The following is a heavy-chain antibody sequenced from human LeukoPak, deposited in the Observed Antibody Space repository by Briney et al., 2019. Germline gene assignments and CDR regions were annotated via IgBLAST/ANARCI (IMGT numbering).Heavy chain of an antibody. D-gene: IGHD2-2*01. J-gene: IGHJ4*02. CDR3: AGEKNLGYCSSTSCYTKKIDY. Sequence: GGSLRLSCAASGFTFDDYAMHWVRQAPGKGLEWVSGISWNSGSIGYADSVKGRFTISRDNAKNSLYLQMNSLRAEDTALYYCAGEKNLGYCSSTSCYTKKIDYWGQGTLVTVSS. V-gene: IGHV3-9*01. CDR1: GFTFDDYA. CDR2: ISWNSGSI.